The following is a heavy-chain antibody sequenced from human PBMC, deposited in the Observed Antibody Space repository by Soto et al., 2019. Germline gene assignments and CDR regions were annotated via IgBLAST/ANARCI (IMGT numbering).Heavy chain of an antibody. CDR3: ARSTIFGVVRRMDV. Sequence: QVQLQESGPGLVKPSETLSLTCTVSGGSMSSYYWSWIRQPPGKGLEWIGYIYYSGSTNYNPSLKRRVTISADMSKKHFSLKLSSVTAADTAVYYCARSTIFGVVRRMDVWGQGTTVTVSS. V-gene: IGHV4-59*01. CDR2: IYYSGST. CDR1: GGSMSSYY. J-gene: IGHJ6*02. D-gene: IGHD3-3*01.